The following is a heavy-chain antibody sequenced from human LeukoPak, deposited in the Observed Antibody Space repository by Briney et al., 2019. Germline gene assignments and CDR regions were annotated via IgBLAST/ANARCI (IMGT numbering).Heavy chain of an antibody. J-gene: IGHJ4*02. D-gene: IGHD3-10*01. CDR2: IYYSGST. Sequence: SETLSLTCTVSGGSISSSSYYWGWIRQPPGKGLEWIGSIYYSGSTYYNPSLKSRVTISGDTSKNQFSLKLSSVTAADTAVYYCARVQIWFGELRYWGQGTLVTVSS. CDR1: GGSISSSSYY. CDR3: ARVQIWFGELRY. V-gene: IGHV4-39*07.